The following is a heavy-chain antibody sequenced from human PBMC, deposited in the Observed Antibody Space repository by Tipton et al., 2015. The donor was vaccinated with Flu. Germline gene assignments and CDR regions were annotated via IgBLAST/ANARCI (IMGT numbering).Heavy chain of an antibody. J-gene: IGHJ4*02. V-gene: IGHV4-4*07. CDR3: ARGRLARLEWEPHI. Sequence: TLSLTCTVSGGSINSYYWSWIRRPAGKGLEWIGRIYNSGNTNYNPSLKSRVTMSVDTSKNQFSLKLSSVTAADTAVYYCARGRLARLEWEPHIWGQGTLVTVSS. CDR2: IYNSGNT. D-gene: IGHD1-26*01. CDR1: GGSINSYY.